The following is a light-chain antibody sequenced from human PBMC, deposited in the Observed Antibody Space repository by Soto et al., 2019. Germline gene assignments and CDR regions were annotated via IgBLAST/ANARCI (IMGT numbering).Light chain of an antibody. V-gene: IGKV1-39*01. CDR2: SAS. Sequence: DIQMTQSPSSLSASVGDRVTITCRASQGIKTFLSWYQKNPGKAPYLLIYSASTLQGGVPSRFSGSESGTDFTLTISSLLPEDFATYYCQQGFYTPPTFGQGTKVEIK. CDR3: QQGFYTPPT. J-gene: IGKJ1*01. CDR1: QGIKTF.